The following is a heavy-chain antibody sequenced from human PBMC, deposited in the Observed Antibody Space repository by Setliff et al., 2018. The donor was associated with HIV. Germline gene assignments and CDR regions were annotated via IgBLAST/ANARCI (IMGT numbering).Heavy chain of an antibody. CDR3: AATYCRGGGRDCPQMYDY. V-gene: IGHV4-61*09. CDR2: THTSGTT. Sequence: SETLSLTCTVSGGSISSGSHYWTWIRQPAGKGLEWIGHTHTSGTTNHNPFLKSRVTISVDTSKKQFSLKLNSVTAADSAIYYCAATYCRGGGRDCPQMYDYWGQGSLVTVSS. CDR1: GGSISSGSHY. J-gene: IGHJ4*02. D-gene: IGHD2-15*01.